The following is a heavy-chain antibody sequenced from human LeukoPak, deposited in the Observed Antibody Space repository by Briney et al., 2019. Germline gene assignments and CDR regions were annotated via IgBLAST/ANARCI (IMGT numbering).Heavy chain of an antibody. CDR2: ISYDGSNK. J-gene: IGHJ6*02. V-gene: IGHV3-30*18. D-gene: IGHD3-10*01. Sequence: GGSLRLSCAASGFTFSSYGMHWVRQPPGKGLEWVAVISYDGSNKYYADSVKGRFTISRDNSKNTLYLQMNSLRAEDTAVYYCAKGGCYGSGSYYERCGMDVWGQGTTVTVSS. CDR3: AKGGCYGSGSYYERCGMDV. CDR1: GFTFSSYG.